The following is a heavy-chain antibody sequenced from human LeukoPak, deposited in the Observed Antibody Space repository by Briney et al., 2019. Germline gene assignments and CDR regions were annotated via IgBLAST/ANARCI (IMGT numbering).Heavy chain of an antibody. CDR3: ARGGFLRSLDY. J-gene: IGHJ4*02. D-gene: IGHD5/OR15-5a*01. CDR2: INHSGST. Sequence: SETLSLTCAVYGGSFSGYYWSWIRQPPGKGLEWIGEINHSGSTNYNLSLKSRVTISVDTSKNQFSLKLSSVTAADTAVYYCARGGFLRSLDYWGQGTLVTVSS. V-gene: IGHV4-34*01. CDR1: GGSFSGYY.